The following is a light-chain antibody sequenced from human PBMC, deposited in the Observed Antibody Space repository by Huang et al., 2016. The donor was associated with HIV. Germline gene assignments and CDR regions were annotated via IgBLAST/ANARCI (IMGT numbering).Light chain of an antibody. CDR1: QSVNSY. Sequence: ETVLTQSPATLSLSPAERATLSCRASQSVNSYLAWYQQKPGQTPRLLIYDASNRATGCPARFSGSGSGTDVTLTISSLEPEDFAVYYCQQRKYWPPITFGQGTRLEIK. V-gene: IGKV3-11*01. CDR2: DAS. J-gene: IGKJ5*01. CDR3: QQRKYWPPIT.